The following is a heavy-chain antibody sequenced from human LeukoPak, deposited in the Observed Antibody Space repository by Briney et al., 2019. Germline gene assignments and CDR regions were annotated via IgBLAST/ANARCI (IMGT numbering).Heavy chain of an antibody. CDR3: AKVRVGTAHFDY. CDR1: GFTFSNYG. Sequence: TGGSLRLSCAASGFTFSNYGMHWVRQAPGKGLEWVVVISHDGSNNNYADSVKGRFTISRDNSKNTLYLQMNSLRPDDTAVYYCAKVRVGTAHFDYWGQGTLVTVSS. J-gene: IGHJ4*02. CDR2: ISHDGSNN. D-gene: IGHD2-15*01. V-gene: IGHV3-30*18.